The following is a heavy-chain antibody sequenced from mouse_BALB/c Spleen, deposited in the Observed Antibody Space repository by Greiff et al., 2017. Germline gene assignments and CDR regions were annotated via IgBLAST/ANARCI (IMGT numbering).Heavy chain of an antibody. D-gene: IGHD1-1*01. J-gene: IGHJ2*01. CDR1: GFSLTSYD. CDR2: IWTGGGT. Sequence: VMLVESGPGLVAPSQSLSITCTVSGFSLTSYDISWIRQPPGKGLEWLGVIWTGGGTNYNSAFMSRLSISKDNSKSQVFLKMNSLQTDDTAIYYCVRAGYGSSSFDYWGQGTTLTVSS. CDR3: VRAGYGSSSFDY. V-gene: IGHV2-9-2*01.